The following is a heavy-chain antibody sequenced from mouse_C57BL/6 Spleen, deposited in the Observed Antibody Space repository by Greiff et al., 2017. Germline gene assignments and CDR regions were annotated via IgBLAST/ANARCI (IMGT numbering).Heavy chain of an antibody. CDR1: GFNIKDDY. D-gene: IGHD2-5*01. Sequence: EVQLKESGAELVRPGASVKLSCTASGFNIKDDYMHWVKQRPEQGLEWIGWIDPENGDTEYASKFQGKATITADTSSNTAYLQLSSLTSEDTAVYYCTTHSNPWFAYWGQGTLVTVSA. V-gene: IGHV14-4*01. CDR3: TTHSNPWFAY. J-gene: IGHJ3*01. CDR2: IDPENGDT.